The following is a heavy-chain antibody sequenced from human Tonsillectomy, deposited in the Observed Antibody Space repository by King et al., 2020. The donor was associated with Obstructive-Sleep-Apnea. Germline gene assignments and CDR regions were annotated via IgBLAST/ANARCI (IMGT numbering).Heavy chain of an antibody. Sequence: LQLQESGPGLVKPSETLSLTCTVSGGSISRSSYYWGWIRQPPGKGLEWIGSIYYSGSTYYNPSLKSRVTISVDTSKNQFSLKLSSVTAADTAVYYCAREGEERYTYGWIDYWGQGTLVTVSS. CDR1: GGSISRSSYY. V-gene: IGHV4-39*07. J-gene: IGHJ4*02. CDR2: IYYSGST. D-gene: IGHD5-18*01. CDR3: AREGEERYTYGWIDY.